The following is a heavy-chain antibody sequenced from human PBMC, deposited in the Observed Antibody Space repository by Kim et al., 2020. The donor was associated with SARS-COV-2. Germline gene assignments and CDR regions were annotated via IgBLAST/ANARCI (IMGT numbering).Heavy chain of an antibody. V-gene: IGHV3-66*01. Sequence: GGSLRLSCAASGFSVSNNYMNWVRQAPGKGLEWVSILYSGGTTYYADSVKVRFTISRDNSKNTLFLQMNSLRAEDTAVYYCARGGYYYGSVYRYYFDYWGQGILVTVSS. CDR2: LYSGGTT. CDR1: GFSVSNNY. CDR3: ARGGYYYGSVYRYYFDY. D-gene: IGHD3-22*01. J-gene: IGHJ4*02.